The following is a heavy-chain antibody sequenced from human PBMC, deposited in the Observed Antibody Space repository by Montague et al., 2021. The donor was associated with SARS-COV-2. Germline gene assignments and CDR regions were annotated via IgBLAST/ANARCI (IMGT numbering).Heavy chain of an antibody. J-gene: IGHJ2*01. Sequence: SETLSLTCAVYSGSFSDYYWTWIRQPPGKGLEWIGEINHSGSINYSPSLKSRVSISVDTSKNQFSLKLTSVTAADTAVYYCARGAPTITMIVVVFTGAGWYFDLWGRGTLVTVSS. V-gene: IGHV4-34*01. CDR2: INHSGSI. CDR1: SGSFSDYY. D-gene: IGHD3-22*01. CDR3: ARGAPTITMIVVVFTGAGWYFDL.